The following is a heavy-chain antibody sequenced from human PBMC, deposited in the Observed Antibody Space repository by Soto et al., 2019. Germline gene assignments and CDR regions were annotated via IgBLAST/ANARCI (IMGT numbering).Heavy chain of an antibody. Sequence: SVKVYCKSSGYTFTSYYMHSGRQAPGQSLEWMGWIKAGNGNTKYSHKFQGRVTITRDTSASTAYMELSSLTSEDTAVYYCSRHRPQGDSISWYSVDFFDYWGRGPWVTV. J-gene: IGHJ4*02. CDR3: SRHRPQGDSISWYSVDFFDY. CDR1: GYTFTSYY. V-gene: IGHV1-3*01. D-gene: IGHD6-13*01. CDR2: IKAGNGNT.